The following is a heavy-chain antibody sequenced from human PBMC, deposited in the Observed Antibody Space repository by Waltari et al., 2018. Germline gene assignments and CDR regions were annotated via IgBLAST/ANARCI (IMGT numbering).Heavy chain of an antibody. CDR1: GGSISSGSYY. CDR2: IYTSGST. CDR3: ARVDSGGDYFDY. V-gene: IGHV4-61*02. Sequence: QVQLQESGPGLVKPSQTLSLTCPVPGGSISSGSYYWSWIRQPAGKGLEWIGRIYTSGSTNYNPSLKSRVTISVDTSKNQFSLKLSSVTAADTAVYYCARVDSGGDYFDYWGQGTLVTVSS. D-gene: IGHD5-12*01. J-gene: IGHJ4*02.